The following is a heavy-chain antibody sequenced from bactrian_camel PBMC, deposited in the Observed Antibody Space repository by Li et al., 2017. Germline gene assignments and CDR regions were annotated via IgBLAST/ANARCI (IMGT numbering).Heavy chain of an antibody. CDR3: AATTRYAGSWFDRSKWLY. D-gene: IGHD6*01. J-gene: IGHJ4*01. V-gene: IGHV3S61*01. CDR2: TGGSSSGT. CDR1: AYYRR. Sequence: HVQLVESGGGSVQAGGSLRLSCAASAYYRRMGWFRQAPGKEREGVALIYTGGSSSGTYYDDSVKGRFSISRDNANTLSLQMNSLKPDDAARYYCAATTRYAGSWFDRSKWLYWGQGTQVTVS.